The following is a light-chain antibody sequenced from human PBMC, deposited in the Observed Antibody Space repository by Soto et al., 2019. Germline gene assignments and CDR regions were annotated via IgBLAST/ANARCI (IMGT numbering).Light chain of an antibody. CDR2: AAS. CDR1: QGVGNKY. J-gene: IGKJ5*01. V-gene: IGKV3-20*01. CDR3: QQYTNAHGIT. Sequence: EIALTQSPGTLSVSPGERATLSCRASQGVGNKYLAWYQQRPGQAPSLLIYAASSRATGVPDRFSGSGSGTDFTLTISRLEPEDFAVYYCQQYTNAHGITFGQGTRLEIK.